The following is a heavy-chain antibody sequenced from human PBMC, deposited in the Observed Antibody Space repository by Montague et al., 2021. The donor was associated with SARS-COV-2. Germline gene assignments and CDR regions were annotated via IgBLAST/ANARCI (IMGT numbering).Heavy chain of an antibody. V-gene: IGHV4-59*08. J-gene: IGHJ4*02. CDR2: IYYSGST. Sequence: SLVHTVSGDSISNYYWSWIRRPPGKGLEWLGNIYYSGSTNYNPSLKSRVTISVDTSQNQFSLRLSSVTAADTAVYYCARLPYILPGYAYFDYWGQGSRVIVS. CDR3: ARLPYILPGYAYFDY. CDR1: GDSISNYY. D-gene: IGHD3-9*01.